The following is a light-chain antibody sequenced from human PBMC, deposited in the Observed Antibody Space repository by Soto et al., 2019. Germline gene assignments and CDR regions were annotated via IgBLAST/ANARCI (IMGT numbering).Light chain of an antibody. J-gene: IGKJ1*01. Sequence: DIQMTQSPSTLSASIGDTVTITCRTSQNVDTWFAWYQHKAGKAPKLLIYRASILATGVPSRFSGSGSGTAFTLTITSLQPDDFATYYCQHYNDYSRVFGQGTQVEIK. CDR3: QHYNDYSRV. V-gene: IGKV1-5*03. CDR2: RAS. CDR1: QNVDTW.